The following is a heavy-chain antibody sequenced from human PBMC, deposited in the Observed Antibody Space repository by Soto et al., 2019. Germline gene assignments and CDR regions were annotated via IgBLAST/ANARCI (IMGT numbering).Heavy chain of an antibody. Sequence: PSETLSLTCTVSGGTISSGGYYWSWIRHHPGKGLEWIGYIYYSGSTYYNPSLKSRVTISVDTSKNQFSLKLSSVTAADTAVYYGARRHSSGYYWLDPWGQVTLVTISS. D-gene: IGHD3-22*01. J-gene: IGHJ5*02. CDR2: IYYSGST. V-gene: IGHV4-31*03. CDR3: ARRHSSGYYWLDP. CDR1: GGTISSGGYY.